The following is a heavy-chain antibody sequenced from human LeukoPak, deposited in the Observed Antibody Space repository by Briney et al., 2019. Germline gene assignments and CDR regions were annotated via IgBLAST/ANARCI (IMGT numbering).Heavy chain of an antibody. CDR3: ARDVAVLRFLEWTLAGMDV. CDR2: IIPIFGTA. D-gene: IGHD3-3*01. CDR1: GGTFSSYA. J-gene: IGHJ6*04. Sequence: SVKVSCKASGGTFSSYAISWVRQAPGQGLEWMGGIIPIFGTANYAQKFQGRVTITTDESTSTAYMELSSLRSEDTAVYYCARDVAVLRFLEWTLAGMDVWGKGTTVTVSS. V-gene: IGHV1-69*05.